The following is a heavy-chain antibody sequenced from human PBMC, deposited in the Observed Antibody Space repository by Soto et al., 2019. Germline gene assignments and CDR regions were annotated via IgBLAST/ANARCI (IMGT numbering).Heavy chain of an antibody. CDR1: GFIFSSYE. CDR3: ATDYSSTWNV. V-gene: IGHV3-48*03. J-gene: IGHJ6*02. Sequence: GGSLRLSCATSGFIFSSYEMNWVRQAPGKGLEWVSYIDSGGTSKQCADSVQGRFSTSRDNTRKTLYLQMNSLRAGDTGVYYCATDYSSTWNVWGQGTTGTVSS. D-gene: IGHD6-13*01. CDR2: IDSGGTSK.